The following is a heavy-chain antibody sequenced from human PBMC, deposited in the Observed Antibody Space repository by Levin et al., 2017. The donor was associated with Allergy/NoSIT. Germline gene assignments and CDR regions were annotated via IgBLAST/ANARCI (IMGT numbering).Heavy chain of an antibody. CDR3: ARVTTMVRGHYYSGADDYGMDV. CDR1: GFTFSDYY. V-gene: IGHV3-11*01. CDR2: ISSSGSTI. Sequence: GGSLRLSCAASGFTFSDYYMSWIRQAPGKGLEWVSYISSSGSTIYYADSVKGRFTISRDNAKNSLYLQMNSLRAEDTAVYYCARVTTMVRGHYYSGADDYGMDVWGQGTTVTVSS. J-gene: IGHJ6*02. D-gene: IGHD3-10*01.